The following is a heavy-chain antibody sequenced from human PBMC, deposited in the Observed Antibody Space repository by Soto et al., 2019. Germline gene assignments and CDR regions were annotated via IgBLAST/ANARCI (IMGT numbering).Heavy chain of an antibody. CDR3: ARVEGTSAARLSNWFDP. V-gene: IGHV4-38-2*01. J-gene: IGHJ5*02. Sequence: SETLSLTCAVSGYSISSGYYWGWIRQPPGKGLEGIGSIYHSGSTYYNPSLKSRVTISVDTSKNQFSLKLSSVTAADTAVYYCARVEGTSAARLSNWFDPWGQGTLVT. D-gene: IGHD6-6*01. CDR2: IYHSGST. CDR1: GYSISSGYY.